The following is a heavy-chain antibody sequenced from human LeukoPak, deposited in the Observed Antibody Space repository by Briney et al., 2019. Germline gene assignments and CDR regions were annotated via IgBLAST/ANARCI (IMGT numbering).Heavy chain of an antibody. V-gene: IGHV3-66*01. Sequence: PGGSLRLSCAASGFTFSSYSMNWVRQAPGKGLEWVSVIYSGGSTYYADSVKGRFTISRDNSKNTLYLQMNSLRAEDTAVYHCARDGLVTYGMDVWGQGTTVTVSS. CDR2: IYSGGST. D-gene: IGHD3/OR15-3a*01. CDR1: GFTFSSYS. CDR3: ARDGLVTYGMDV. J-gene: IGHJ6*02.